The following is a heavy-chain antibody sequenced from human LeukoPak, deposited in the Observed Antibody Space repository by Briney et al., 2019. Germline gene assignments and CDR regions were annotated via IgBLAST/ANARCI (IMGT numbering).Heavy chain of an antibody. CDR2: ISSSSSTI. Sequence: PGGSLRLSCAASGFTFSSYSMNWVRQAPGKGLEWVSYISSSSSTIYYADSVKGRFTISRDNAKNSLYLQMNSLRDEDTAVYYCARGDVMITLGGVSVWPYDNGVHYYGMDVWGQGTTVTVSS. J-gene: IGHJ6*02. CDR1: GFTFSSYS. V-gene: IGHV3-48*02. D-gene: IGHD3-16*01. CDR3: ARGDVMITLGGVSVWPYDNGVHYYGMDV.